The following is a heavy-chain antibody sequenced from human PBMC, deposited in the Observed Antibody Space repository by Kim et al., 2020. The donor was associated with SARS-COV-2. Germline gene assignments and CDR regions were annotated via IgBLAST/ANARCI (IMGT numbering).Heavy chain of an antibody. Sequence: GGSLRLSCAASGFTFSSYSMNWVRQAPGKGLEWVSSISSSSSYIYYADSVKGRFTISRDNAKNSLYLQMNSLRAEDTAVYYCARDGYYYDSSGYYYWVWIDYWGQGTLVTVSS. D-gene: IGHD3-22*01. V-gene: IGHV3-21*01. CDR2: ISSSSSYI. CDR3: ARDGYYYDSSGYYYWVWIDY. CDR1: GFTFSSYS. J-gene: IGHJ4*02.